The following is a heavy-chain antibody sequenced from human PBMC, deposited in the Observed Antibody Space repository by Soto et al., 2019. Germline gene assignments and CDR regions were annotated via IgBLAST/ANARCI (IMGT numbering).Heavy chain of an antibody. V-gene: IGHV2-5*02. CDR2: IYWGGDR. CDR1: GFSLSTGGMG. J-gene: IGHJ6*02. CDR3: VHSRCGGDCLQSYSAHYFYGMDI. D-gene: IGHD2-21*02. Sequence: QITLKESGPTLVKPTQTLTLTCTFSGFSLSTGGMGVGWIRQPPGKALEWLALIYWGGDRRYRPSLMSRLTIAKDAAKNHMVLTMPHMDPVDTATYYCVHSRCGGDCLQSYSAHYFYGMDIWGQGTTVTVSS.